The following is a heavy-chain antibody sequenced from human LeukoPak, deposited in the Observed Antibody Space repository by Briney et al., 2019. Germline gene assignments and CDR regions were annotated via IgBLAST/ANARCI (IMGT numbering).Heavy chain of an antibody. CDR2: ISGSGGST. J-gene: IGHJ6*03. D-gene: IGHD1-26*01. CDR1: GFTFSSYA. V-gene: IGHV3-23*01. Sequence: GGSLRLSCAASGFTFSSYAMSWVRQAPGKGLEWVSAISGSGGSTYYADSVKGRFTISRDNSKNTLYLQMNSLRAEDTAVYYCANEFRERELLSFPYHYYYYMNVWGKGTTVTVSS. CDR3: ANEFRERELLSFPYHYYYYMNV.